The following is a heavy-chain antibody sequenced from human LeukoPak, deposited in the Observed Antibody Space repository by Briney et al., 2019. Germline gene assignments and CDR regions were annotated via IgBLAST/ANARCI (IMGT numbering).Heavy chain of an antibody. CDR3: ARAGRWLQVVDY. CDR2: INLSGST. D-gene: IGHD5-12*01. CDR1: GGSFSGYY. V-gene: IGHV4-34*01. Sequence: SETLSLTCAVYGGSFSGYYWSWIRQPPGKGLEWIGEINLSGSTNYNPSLKSRVTISVDTSKNQFSLKLSSVTAADTAVYYCARAGRWLQVVDYWGQGTLVTVSS. J-gene: IGHJ4*02.